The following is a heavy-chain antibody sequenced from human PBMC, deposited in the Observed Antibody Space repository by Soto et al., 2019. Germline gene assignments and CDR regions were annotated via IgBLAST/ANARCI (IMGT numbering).Heavy chain of an antibody. J-gene: IGHJ6*03. CDR2: IYYSGST. CDR3: ASIVNYYYYMDV. D-gene: IGHD3-16*02. V-gene: IGHV4-39*01. CDR1: GGSISSSSYY. Sequence: SETLSLTCTVSGGSISSSSYYWGWIRQPPGKGLEWIGSIYYSGSTYYNPSLKSRVTISVDTSKNQFSLKLSSVTAADTAVYYCASIVNYYYYMDVWGKGTTVTVSS.